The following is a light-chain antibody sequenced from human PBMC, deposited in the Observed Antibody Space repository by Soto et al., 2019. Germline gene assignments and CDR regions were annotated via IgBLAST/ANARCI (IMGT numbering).Light chain of an antibody. J-gene: IGLJ1*01. V-gene: IGLV1-47*01. CDR2: RNN. CDR1: SSNIGSNY. Sequence: QSVLTQPPSASGTPGQRVTISCSGSSSNIGSNYVYWYQQLPGTAPKLLIYRNNQRPPGVPDRFSASTSGTSASLAITGLQAEDEGDYYCQSYDSTLSARYVFGTGTKLTVL. CDR3: QSYDSTLSARYV.